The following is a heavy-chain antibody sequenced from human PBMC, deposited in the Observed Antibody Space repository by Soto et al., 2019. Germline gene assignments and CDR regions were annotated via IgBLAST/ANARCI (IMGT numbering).Heavy chain of an antibody. Sequence: HPGGSLRLSCAASGFTFSSNAMSWVRQAPGKGLEWVSAISGSGGSTYYADSVKGRFTISRDNSKNTLYLQMNSLRAEDTAVYYCAKDRTYYDFWSGYSDYWGQGTLVTVSS. CDR1: GFTFSSNA. CDR2: ISGSGGST. J-gene: IGHJ4*02. D-gene: IGHD3-3*01. V-gene: IGHV3-23*01. CDR3: AKDRTYYDFWSGYSDY.